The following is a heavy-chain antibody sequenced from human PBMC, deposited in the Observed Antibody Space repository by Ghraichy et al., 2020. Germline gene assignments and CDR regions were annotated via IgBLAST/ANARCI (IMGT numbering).Heavy chain of an antibody. V-gene: IGHV1-18*04. CDR3: ARDPGDYYGSGSGPYGMDV. CDR1: GYTFTSYG. Sequence: ASVKVSCKASGYTFTSYGISWVRQAPGQGLEWMGWISAYNGNTNYAQKLQGRVTMTTDTSTSTAYMELRSLRSDDTAVYYCARDPGDYYGSGSGPYGMDVWGQGTTVTVSS. D-gene: IGHD3-10*01. J-gene: IGHJ6*02. CDR2: ISAYNGNT.